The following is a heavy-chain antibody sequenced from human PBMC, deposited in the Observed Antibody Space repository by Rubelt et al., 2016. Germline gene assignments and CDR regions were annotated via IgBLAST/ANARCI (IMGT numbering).Heavy chain of an antibody. CDR3: ARHGPKYQMFYFEN. CDR1: GSITSNTYY. V-gene: IGHV4-39*01. Sequence: QLRLQESGPGLLKPSETLSLTCTGGSITSNTYYWGWIRQPPGKGLEWIGSIYNSANTYHNPSLKSRVTMSLDTSRNHFALRLTSVTAADTAVYFCARHGPKYQMFYFENWGQGSLVTVAS. CDR2: IYNSANT. J-gene: IGHJ4*02. D-gene: IGHD2-2*01.